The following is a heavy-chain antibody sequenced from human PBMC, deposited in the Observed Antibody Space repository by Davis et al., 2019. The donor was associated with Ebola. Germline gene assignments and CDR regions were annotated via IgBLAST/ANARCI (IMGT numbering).Heavy chain of an antibody. CDR3: VKEGNGDYGFDG. J-gene: IGHJ3*01. CDR2: ISWNSGYI. CDR1: GFTFADYA. D-gene: IGHD4-17*01. V-gene: IGHV3-9*01. Sequence: PGGSLRLSCAASGFTFADYAMPWARPAPGKGLEWVSGISWNSGYISSADSVKGRFTISRDNDKQSLYLQMNSLRAEDTALYYCVKEGNGDYGFDGGGLGTMVAVSS.